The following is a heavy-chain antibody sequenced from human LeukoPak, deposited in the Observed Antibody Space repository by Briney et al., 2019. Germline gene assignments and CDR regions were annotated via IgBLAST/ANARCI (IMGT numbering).Heavy chain of an antibody. V-gene: IGHV4-59*01. CDR1: GASISSYY. CDR3: ARDEGAVAGTLFDY. CDR2: IYYSGST. J-gene: IGHJ4*02. Sequence: SETLSLTCTVSGASISSYYWSWIRQPPGKGLEWIGYIYYSGSTNYNPSLKSRVTISVDTSKNQFSLKLSSVTAADTAVYYCARDEGAVAGTLFDYWGQGTLVTVSS. D-gene: IGHD6-19*01.